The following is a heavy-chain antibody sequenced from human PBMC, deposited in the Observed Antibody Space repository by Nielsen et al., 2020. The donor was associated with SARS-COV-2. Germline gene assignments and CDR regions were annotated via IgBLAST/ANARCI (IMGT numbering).Heavy chain of an antibody. D-gene: IGHD3-3*01. CDR1: GGSISSGDYY. CDR2: IYYSGST. J-gene: IGHJ6*02. CDR3: ARERVGGITIFGVVTRYGMDV. Sequence: SETLSLTCTVSGGSISSGDYYWSWIRQPPVKGLEWIGYIYYSGSTYYNPSLKSRVTISVDTSKNQFSLKLSSVTAADTALYYCARERVGGITIFGVVTRYGMDVWVQGTTVTVSS. V-gene: IGHV4-30-4*01.